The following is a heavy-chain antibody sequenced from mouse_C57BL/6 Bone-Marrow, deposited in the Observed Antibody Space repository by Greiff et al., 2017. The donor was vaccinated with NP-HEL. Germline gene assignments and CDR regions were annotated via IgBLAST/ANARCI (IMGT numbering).Heavy chain of an antibody. J-gene: IGHJ3*01. Sequence: EVQLQQSGAELVRPGASVKLSCTASGFNIKDDYMHWVKQRPEPGLAWIGWIDPENGDTESASKFQGKATITADTSSNTSYLQRSSLTSEDTAVYYCTPVAYGGQGTLVTVSA. CDR2: IDPENGDT. CDR1: GFNIKDDY. CDR3: TPVAY. V-gene: IGHV14-4*01.